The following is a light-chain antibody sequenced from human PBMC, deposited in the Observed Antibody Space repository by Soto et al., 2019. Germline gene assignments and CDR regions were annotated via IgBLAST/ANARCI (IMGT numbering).Light chain of an antibody. CDR1: SSNIGADYD. Sequence: QSVLTQPPSVSGAPGQRVTISCTGSSSNIGADYDVHWYQHLPGTAPKLLIYGNRNRPSGVPDRFSGSKSGTSASLAITGLQAEDEADYYCQSYDISLSGWRVFGGGTKLTGL. V-gene: IGLV1-40*01. CDR2: GNR. J-gene: IGLJ3*02. CDR3: QSYDISLSGWRV.